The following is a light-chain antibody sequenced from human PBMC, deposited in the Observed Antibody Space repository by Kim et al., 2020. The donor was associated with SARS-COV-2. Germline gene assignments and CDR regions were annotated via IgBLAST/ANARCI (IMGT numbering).Light chain of an antibody. CDR3: QQYNNWPIT. V-gene: IGKV3-15*01. Sequence: VSPGERATFSGRASQTVTSSLAWYQQKPGQAPRLLIYGASARATGIPDRFSGNGSGTEFTLIISSLHSEDFAVYYCQQYNNWPITFGQGTRLEIK. CDR2: GAS. J-gene: IGKJ5*01. CDR1: QTVTSS.